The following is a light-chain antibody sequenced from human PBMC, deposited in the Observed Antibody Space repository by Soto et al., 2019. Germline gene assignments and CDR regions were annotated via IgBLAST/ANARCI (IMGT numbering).Light chain of an antibody. J-gene: IGKJ1*01. CDR1: QSISSY. V-gene: IGKV1-39*01. Sequence: DIQMTQSPSSLSASVGDRVTITCRASQSISSYLNWYQQKPGKAPKLLIYAASSLQSGVPSRFSGSGSGTHFTLTISSLQPEDFATYYCQQSYSTPPTFGQWTKVEIK. CDR2: AAS. CDR3: QQSYSTPPT.